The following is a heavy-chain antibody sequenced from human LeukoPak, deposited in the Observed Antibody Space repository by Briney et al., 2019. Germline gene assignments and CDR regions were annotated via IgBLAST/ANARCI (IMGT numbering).Heavy chain of an antibody. J-gene: IGHJ4*02. V-gene: IGHV4-34*01. CDR2: INHSGST. CDR3: ARGTSSSYDV. CDR1: GGSFSGYY. D-gene: IGHD6-13*01. Sequence: SETLSLTCAVYGGSFSGYYWSLIRQPPGKGLEWIGEINHSGSTNYNPSLKSRVTISVDTSKNQFSLKLSSVTAADTAVYYCARGTSSSYDVWGQGTLVTVSP.